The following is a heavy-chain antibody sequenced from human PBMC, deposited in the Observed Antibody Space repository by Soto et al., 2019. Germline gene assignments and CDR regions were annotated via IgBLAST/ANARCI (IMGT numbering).Heavy chain of an antibody. CDR1: GYTFTSYC. D-gene: IGHD2-15*01. V-gene: IGHV1-18*01. J-gene: IGHJ5*02. CDR2: ISAYNGNT. CDR3: ARVEYCSGGSCYWFDP. Sequence: ASVKVSCKASGYTFTSYCITWVRRSPGQGLEWMGWISAYNGNTNYAQKLKGRVTMTTDTSTSPAYLELRSLRSDDTAVYYCARVEYCSGGSCYWFDPWGQGTLVTVSS.